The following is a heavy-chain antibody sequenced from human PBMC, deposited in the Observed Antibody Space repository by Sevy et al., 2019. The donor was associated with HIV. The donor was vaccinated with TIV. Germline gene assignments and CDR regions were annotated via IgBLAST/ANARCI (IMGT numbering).Heavy chain of an antibody. J-gene: IGHJ4*02. V-gene: IGHV3-23*01. CDR2: ISGSGGST. CDR3: AKGSDYYDSSGYEGGYYFDY. D-gene: IGHD3-22*01. Sequence: GGSLRLSCVASGFTFSSYAMSWVRQAPGKGLEWVSAISGSGGSTYYADSVKGRFTISRDNSKNTLYLQMNSLRAEDTAVYYCAKGSDYYDSSGYEGGYYFDYWGQGTLVTVSS. CDR1: GFTFSSYA.